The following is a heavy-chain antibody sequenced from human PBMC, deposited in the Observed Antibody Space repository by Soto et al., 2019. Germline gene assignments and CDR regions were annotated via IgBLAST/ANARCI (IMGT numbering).Heavy chain of an antibody. CDR1: GFTFSSYG. V-gene: IGHV3-33*01. Sequence: QVQLVESGGGVVQPGRSLRLSCAASGFTFSSYGMHWVRQAPGKGLEWVVVIWYDGSNKYYADSVKGRFTISRDNSKNTLYLQMSSLRAEDTAVYYCARDNSSSWYGQTNWFDPWGQGTLVTVSS. D-gene: IGHD6-13*01. CDR2: IWYDGSNK. CDR3: ARDNSSSWYGQTNWFDP. J-gene: IGHJ5*02.